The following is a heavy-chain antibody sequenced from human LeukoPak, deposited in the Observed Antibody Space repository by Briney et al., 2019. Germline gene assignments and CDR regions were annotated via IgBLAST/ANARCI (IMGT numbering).Heavy chain of an antibody. V-gene: IGHV1-2*02. D-gene: IGHD3-9*01. CDR1: GYTFTDYY. CDR2: INPKIGGT. J-gene: IGHJ4*02. Sequence: GASVKVSCKASGYTFTDYYIHWVRQAPGQGLEWMGLINPKIGGTNYAQSFQGRVSMTRDTSITTDYMELRTVTSDDTAVYYCARDSSRRPQIYDIATSFSTDFWGQGTLVTVSS. CDR3: ARDSSRRPQIYDIATSFSTDF.